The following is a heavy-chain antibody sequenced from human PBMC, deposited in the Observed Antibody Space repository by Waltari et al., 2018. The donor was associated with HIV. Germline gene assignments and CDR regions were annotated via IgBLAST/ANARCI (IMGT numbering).Heavy chain of an antibody. CDR1: VGSINSYS. V-gene: IGHV4-59*01. D-gene: IGHD1-1*01. J-gene: IGHJ4*02. CDR3: AGITTGEVFDF. CDR2: SYYTGTT. Sequence: QVHLQESGPGLLKPSETLSLTCTVFVGSINSYSWTWIRQPPGKELEWIGYSYYTGTTKYNPSLKSRVIISIDTSKSQFSLTLRSVTAADTAVYYCAGITTGEVFDFWGQGTLVTVSS.